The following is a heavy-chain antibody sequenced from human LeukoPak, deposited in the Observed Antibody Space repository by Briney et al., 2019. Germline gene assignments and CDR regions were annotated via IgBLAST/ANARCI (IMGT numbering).Heavy chain of an antibody. CDR1: GFTFSSYA. D-gene: IGHD6-13*01. V-gene: IGHV3-23*01. CDR3: AKDRHSSSWYSFFDY. J-gene: IGHJ4*02. CDR2: ISGSGGST. Sequence: GGSLRLSCAASGFTFSSYAMSWVRQAPGKGLEWVSAISGSGGSTYYADSVKGRFTISRDNSKNTLYLQMNSLRAEDAAVYYCAKDRHSSSWYSFFDYWGQGTLVTVSS.